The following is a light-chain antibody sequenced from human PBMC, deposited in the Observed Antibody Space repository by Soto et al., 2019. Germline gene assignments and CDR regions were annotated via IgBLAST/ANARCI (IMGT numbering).Light chain of an antibody. CDR2: DAS. CDR1: QSVSSN. V-gene: IGKV3-11*01. J-gene: IGKJ5*01. CDR3: QQRSNWPTWT. Sequence: EIVMTQSPGTLSVSPGERVIFSCRASQSVSSNLAWYQQKPGQAPRLLIYDASNRATGIPARFSGSGSGTDFTLTISSLEPEDFAVYYCQQRSNWPTWTFGQGTRLEIK.